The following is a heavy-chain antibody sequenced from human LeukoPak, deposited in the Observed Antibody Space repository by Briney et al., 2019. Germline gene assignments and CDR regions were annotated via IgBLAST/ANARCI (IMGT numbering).Heavy chain of an antibody. D-gene: IGHD5-12*01. Sequence: ASVTVTFTASGYTLTGYYMHWVRQAPGQGLEWMGWINPNSGGTNYAQKFQGRVTMTRDTSISTAYMELSRLRSDDTAVYYCARVFNSGYDRGLDYWGQGSQVTVSS. CDR2: INPNSGGT. J-gene: IGHJ4*02. CDR3: ARVFNSGYDRGLDY. CDR1: GYTLTGYY. V-gene: IGHV1-2*02.